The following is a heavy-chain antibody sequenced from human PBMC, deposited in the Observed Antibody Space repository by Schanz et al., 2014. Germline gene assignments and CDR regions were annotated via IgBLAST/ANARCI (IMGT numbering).Heavy chain of an antibody. D-gene: IGHD3-10*01. CDR1: GFTFSSYS. J-gene: IGHJ3*02. V-gene: IGHV3-48*04. Sequence: EVQLVESGGGLVQPGGSLRLSCAASGFTFSSYSMNWVRQAPGKGLEWVSYISSSSSTRYYADSVKGRFTISRDNTKNSLFLQLNSLRADDTAVYYCAKGRFGELSAFDIWGQGTKVTVSP. CDR3: AKGRFGELSAFDI. CDR2: ISSSSSTR.